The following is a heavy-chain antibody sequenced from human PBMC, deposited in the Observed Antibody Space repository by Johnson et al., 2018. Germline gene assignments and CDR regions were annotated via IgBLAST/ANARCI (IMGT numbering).Heavy chain of an antibody. Sequence: VQLVESGGGLVKPGRSLRLSCTVSGFTFGDYPMSWFRQAPGKGLEWVSFIRSKTYGGATEYAASVKGRFTISRDDSKNTVYLQMDNLQSEDTSMYYCGRGRGAIGYWGQGTLVTVSS. CDR2: IRSKTYGGAT. V-gene: IGHV3-49*05. CDR3: GRGRGAIGY. CDR1: GFTFGDYP. J-gene: IGHJ4*02. D-gene: IGHD2-2*02.